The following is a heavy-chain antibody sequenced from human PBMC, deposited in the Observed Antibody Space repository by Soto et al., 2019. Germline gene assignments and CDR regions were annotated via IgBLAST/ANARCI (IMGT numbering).Heavy chain of an antibody. CDR2: IATCGDIT. CDR3: AKDAFTNRGDDYFDY. J-gene: IGHJ4*02. CDR1: GLPLTNFA. V-gene: IGHV3-23*01. D-gene: IGHD2-21*02. Sequence: GVTLRLSCAVAGLPLTNFAMSYVREPPGRGLQGVAGIATCGDITCYADSVKGRLSISRDNYKNTLYLQLDSLRFEDTAVYSSAKDAFTNRGDDYFDYWRPGTLVTVSS.